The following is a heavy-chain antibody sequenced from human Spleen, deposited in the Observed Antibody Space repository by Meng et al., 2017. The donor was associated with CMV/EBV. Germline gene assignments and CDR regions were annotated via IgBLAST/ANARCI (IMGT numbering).Heavy chain of an antibody. CDR1: DFNLSNYW. V-gene: IGHV3-7*01. CDR3: ARDRVAAAGYFDY. D-gene: IGHD6-13*01. J-gene: IGHJ4*02. Sequence: GGSLRLSCVVSDFNLSNYWMAWVRQAPGKGLEWVANIKQNGREKYYVDSVKGRFTISRDNAENSVHLQMNSLRVEDTAVYYCARDRVAAAGYFDYWGQGTLVTVSS. CDR2: IKQNGREK.